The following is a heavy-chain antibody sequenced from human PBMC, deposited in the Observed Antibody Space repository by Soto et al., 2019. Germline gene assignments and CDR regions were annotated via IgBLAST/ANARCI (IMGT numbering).Heavy chain of an antibody. V-gene: IGHV3-30*18. CDR2: ISYDGSNK. D-gene: IGHD6-19*01. Sequence: GGFLRLSCAASGFTFSSYIMHWVRQAPGKGLEWVAVISYDGSNKYYADSVKGRFTISRDNSKNTLYLQMNSLRAEDTAVYYCAKVGGRGWTYYYYYGMDVWGQGTTVTVS. CDR1: GFTFSSYI. J-gene: IGHJ6*02. CDR3: AKVGGRGWTYYYYYGMDV.